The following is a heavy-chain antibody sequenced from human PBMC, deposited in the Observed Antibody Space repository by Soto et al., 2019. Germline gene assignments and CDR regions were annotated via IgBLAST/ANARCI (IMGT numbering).Heavy chain of an antibody. D-gene: IGHD1-26*01. CDR3: ASRFRVGAS. V-gene: IGHV4-34*01. CDR1: GGSFSGYF. Sequence: PSETLSLTCAVYGGSFSGYFWSWIRQPPGKGLEWIGEINHSGSTNYNPSLKSRVTISVDTSKNQFSLKLSSVTAAATAVYYCASRFRVGASWGQGTMVTVSS. CDR2: INHSGST. J-gene: IGHJ3*01.